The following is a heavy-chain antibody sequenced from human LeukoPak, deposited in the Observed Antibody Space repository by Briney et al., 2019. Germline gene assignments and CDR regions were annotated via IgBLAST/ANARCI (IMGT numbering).Heavy chain of an antibody. J-gene: IGHJ4*02. V-gene: IGHV1-46*02. CDR3: AKEGRFVGLLIYKPFEF. Sequence: ASVKVSCMTSGFSFNSYYLHWVRQAPGQGLEWMGVVNPSDGSTEYAQRFQGRVTMTRDKSTSTVYMELSRLRTEDTAVYYCAKEGRFVGLLIYKPFEFWGQGTLVTVSS. CDR2: VNPSDGST. D-gene: IGHD5-12*01. CDR1: GFSFNSYY.